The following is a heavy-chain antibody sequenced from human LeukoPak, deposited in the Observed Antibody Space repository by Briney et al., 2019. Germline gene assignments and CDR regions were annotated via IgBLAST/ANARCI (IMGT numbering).Heavy chain of an antibody. CDR1: GGSISSYY. Sequence: SETLSLTCTVSGGSISSYYWSWLRQPPGKGLELIGYIYYSGSTNYNPSLKSRVTISVDTSKNQFSLKLSSVTAADTAVYYCARSPSWYYDSSGYYLPYWYFDLWGRGTLVTVSS. V-gene: IGHV4-59*13. CDR3: ARSPSWYYDSSGYYLPYWYFDL. J-gene: IGHJ2*01. D-gene: IGHD3-22*01. CDR2: IYYSGST.